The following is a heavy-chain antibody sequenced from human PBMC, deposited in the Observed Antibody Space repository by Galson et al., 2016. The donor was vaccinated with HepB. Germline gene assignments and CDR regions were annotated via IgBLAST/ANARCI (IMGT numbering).Heavy chain of an antibody. J-gene: IGHJ4*02. CDR3: ARRPRSYFDS. CDR2: IYSGGAT. V-gene: IGHV4-39*02. Sequence: SETLSLTCTVSGVSISSGGYSWDWIRQPPGKNLEWIGCIYSGGATYYSTSLESRVTLSIDTSKNHFTLKLNSVTAADTAIYFCARRPRSYFDSWGQGTLVTVSS. CDR1: GVSISSGGYS.